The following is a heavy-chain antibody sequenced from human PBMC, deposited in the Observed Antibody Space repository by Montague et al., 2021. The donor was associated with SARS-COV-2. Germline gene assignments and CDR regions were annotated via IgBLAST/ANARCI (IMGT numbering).Heavy chain of an antibody. CDR3: ARDREYCSSASCYDIYYGMDV. Sequence: SLRLSCAASGFTFTHYEMNWVRQASGKGLEWVSYISSSGSIIYYADSVKGRFTISRDVAKNSLYLQMSSLRAEDTAVYYCARDREYCSSASCYDIYYGMDVWGPGTTVTVSS. CDR2: ISSSGSII. CDR1: GFTFTHYE. J-gene: IGHJ6*02. D-gene: IGHD2-2*01. V-gene: IGHV3-48*03.